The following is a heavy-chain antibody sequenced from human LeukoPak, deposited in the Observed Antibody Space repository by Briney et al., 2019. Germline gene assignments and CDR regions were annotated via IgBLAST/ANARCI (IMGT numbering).Heavy chain of an antibody. CDR2: ITASSGNT. D-gene: IGHD3-16*01. J-gene: IGHJ6*03. CDR1: GYPVTFYG. Sequence: ASAKVSCKASGYPVTFYGLSWVRQATGQGLETSVWITASSGNTNFAKKIQGRVTRTTETSTSTAYMELRSLSSDDTAVYYCARVCWGGHYYYMDVWGKGTTVTVSS. CDR3: ARVCWGGHYYYMDV. V-gene: IGHV1-18*01.